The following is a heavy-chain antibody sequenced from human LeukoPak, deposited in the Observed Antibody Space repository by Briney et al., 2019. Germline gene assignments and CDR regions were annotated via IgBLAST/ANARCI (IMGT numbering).Heavy chain of an antibody. CDR1: GFTFSSYW. D-gene: IGHD6-19*01. CDR2: IKQDGSEK. J-gene: IGHJ4*02. Sequence: PGGSLRLSCAASGFTFSSYWMSWVRQAPGKGLEWVANIKQDGSEKYCVDSVKGRFTISRDNAKNSLFLQMNSLAADDTAVYYCARRQWLALDYWGQGPPVTVSS. V-gene: IGHV3-7*01. CDR3: ARRQWLALDY.